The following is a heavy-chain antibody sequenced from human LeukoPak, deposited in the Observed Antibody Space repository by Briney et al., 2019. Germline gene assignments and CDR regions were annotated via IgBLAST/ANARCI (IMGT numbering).Heavy chain of an antibody. V-gene: IGHV4-34*01. J-gene: IGHJ4*02. CDR1: GGSFSGYY. CDR3: ARGLRRVTTTPFDY. D-gene: IGHD4-17*01. Sequence: PSETLSLTCAVYGGSFSGYYWSWIRQPPGKGVEWIGEINDSGSTNYNPSLKSRVTISKEKSKNQFSLKLSSVAAADTAVYYCARGLRRVTTTPFDYWGQGTLVTVSS. CDR2: INDSGST.